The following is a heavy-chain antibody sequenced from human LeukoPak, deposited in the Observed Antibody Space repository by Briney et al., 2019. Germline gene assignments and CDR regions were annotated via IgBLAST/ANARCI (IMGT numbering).Heavy chain of an antibody. Sequence: SVKVSCKASGGTFSSYAISWVRQAPGQGLEWMGGIIPIFGTANYAQKFQGRVTITADESTSTAYKELSSLRSEDTAVYYCARDPGIAVAPGAFDIWGQGTMVTVSS. V-gene: IGHV1-69*01. CDR2: IIPIFGTA. D-gene: IGHD6-19*01. J-gene: IGHJ3*02. CDR1: GGTFSSYA. CDR3: ARDPGIAVAPGAFDI.